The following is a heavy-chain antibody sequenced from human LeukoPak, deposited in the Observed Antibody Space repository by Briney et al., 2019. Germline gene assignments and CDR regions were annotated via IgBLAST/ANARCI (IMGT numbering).Heavy chain of an antibody. J-gene: IGHJ4*02. CDR1: GGSFSGYY. CDR3: AGTRIEYDYVWGSYLRPFDY. V-gene: IGHV4-34*01. D-gene: IGHD3-16*02. Sequence: PSETLSLTCAVYGGSFSGYYWSWIRQPPGKGLEWIGEINHSGSTNYNPSLKSRVTISVDTSKNQFSLKLSSVTAADTAVYYCAGTRIEYDYVWGSYLRPFDYWGQGTLVTVSS. CDR2: INHSGST.